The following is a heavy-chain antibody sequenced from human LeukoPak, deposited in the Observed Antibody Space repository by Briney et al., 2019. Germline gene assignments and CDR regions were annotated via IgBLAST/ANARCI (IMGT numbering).Heavy chain of an antibody. J-gene: IGHJ5*02. CDR3: ARGGDGYNFYNWFDP. D-gene: IGHD5-24*01. V-gene: IGHV6-1*01. CDR2: TYYRSKWYN. Sequence: SQTLSLTCVISGDSVSSNSAVWNWNRQSPSRGLEWLGRTYYRSKWYNDYAVSVKSRITINSDTSKNQFSLQLNSVTPEDTAVYYCARGGDGYNFYNWFDPWGQGTLVIVSS. CDR1: GDSVSSNSAV.